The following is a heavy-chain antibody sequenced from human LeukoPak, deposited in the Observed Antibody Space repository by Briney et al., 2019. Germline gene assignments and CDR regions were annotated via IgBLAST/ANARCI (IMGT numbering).Heavy chain of an antibody. Sequence: PGGSLRLSCAASGFTFSSYSMNWVRQAPGKGLEWVSSISSSSSYIYYADSVKGRFTISRDNAKNSLYLQMNSLRAEDTAAYYCARDLYCSSTSCYGGNWFDPWGQGTLVTVSS. CDR1: GFTFSSYS. V-gene: IGHV3-21*01. CDR3: ARDLYCSSTSCYGGNWFDP. D-gene: IGHD2-2*01. J-gene: IGHJ5*02. CDR2: ISSSSSYI.